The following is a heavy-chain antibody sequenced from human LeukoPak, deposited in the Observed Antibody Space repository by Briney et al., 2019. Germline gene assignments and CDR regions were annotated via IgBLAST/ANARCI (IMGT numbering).Heavy chain of an antibody. CDR3: AKDSGYHFLDY. CDR2: ISGSGDRT. V-gene: IGHV3-23*01. J-gene: IGHJ4*02. Sequence: GGTLRLSCAASGITFSSYAMIWVREAPGKGQEWVSAISGSGDRTYHADSVKGRLTISRDNSKNTLYLQMSSLRAEDTAVYYCAKDSGYHFLDYWGQGTPVTVSS. CDR1: GITFSSYA. D-gene: IGHD3-22*01.